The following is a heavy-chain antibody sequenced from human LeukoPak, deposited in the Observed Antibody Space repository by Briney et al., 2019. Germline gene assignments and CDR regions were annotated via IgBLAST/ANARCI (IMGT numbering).Heavy chain of an antibody. J-gene: IGHJ6*02. CDR3: ARDALQYIHYYGMDV. CDR1: GYTFTSYY. V-gene: IGHV1-46*01. D-gene: IGHD4-11*01. CDR2: INPSGGST. Sequence: ASVKVSCKASGYTFTSYYMHWVRQAPGQGLEWMGIINPSGGSTSYAQKFQGRVTMTRDTSTSTVYMELSSLRSEDTAVYYCARDALQYIHYYGMDVWGQGTTVTVSS.